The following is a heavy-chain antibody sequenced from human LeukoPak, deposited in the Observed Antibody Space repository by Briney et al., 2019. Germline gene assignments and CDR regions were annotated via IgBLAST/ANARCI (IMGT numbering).Heavy chain of an antibody. CDR1: GFTFSSYA. CDR2: ISGSGGST. V-gene: IGHV3-23*01. Sequence: GGSLRLSCAASGFTFSSYAMSWVRQAPGKGLEWVSAISGSGGSTYYADSVKGRFTISRDSSKNTLYLQMNSLRAEDTALYYCAKDFGVAAAGRSGDYFDYWGQGTLVTVSS. D-gene: IGHD6-13*01. CDR3: AKDFGVAAAGRSGDYFDY. J-gene: IGHJ4*02.